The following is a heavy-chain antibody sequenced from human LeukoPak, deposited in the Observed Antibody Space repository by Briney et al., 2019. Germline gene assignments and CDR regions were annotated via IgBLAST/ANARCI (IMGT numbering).Heavy chain of an antibody. J-gene: IGHJ4*02. CDR1: GYSISSGYY. V-gene: IGHV4-38-2*02. D-gene: IGHD4-17*01. CDR3: ARAGTNLGDYDY. CDR2: IFHTGSS. Sequence: SETLSLTCTVSGYSISSGYYWGWIRQPPGKGLEWIADIFHTGSSYYHPSLESRLSISVDKSKNQLSLNLNSVTAADTAVYYCARAGTNLGDYDYWGQGALVTVSS.